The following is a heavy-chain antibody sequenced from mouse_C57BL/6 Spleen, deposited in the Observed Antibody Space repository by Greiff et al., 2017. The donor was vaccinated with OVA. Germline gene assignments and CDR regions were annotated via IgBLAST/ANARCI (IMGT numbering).Heavy chain of an antibody. CDR3: ARGDWDRGYFDY. CDR1: GYAFSSYW. CDR2: IYPGDGDT. J-gene: IGHJ2*01. V-gene: IGHV1-80*01. D-gene: IGHD4-1*01. Sequence: VKLQESGAELVKPGASVKISCKASGYAFSSYWMNWVKQRPGKGLEWIGQIYPGDGDTNYNGKFKGKATLTADKSSSTAYMQLSSLTSEDSAVYFCARGDWDRGYFDYWGQGTTLTVSS.